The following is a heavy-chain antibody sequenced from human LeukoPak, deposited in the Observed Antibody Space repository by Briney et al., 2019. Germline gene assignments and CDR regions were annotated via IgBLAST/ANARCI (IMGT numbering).Heavy chain of an antibody. CDR2: IIPIFGTA. Sequence: SVKVSCKASGGTFISYAISWVRQAPGQGLEWMGGIIPIFGTANYAQKFQGRVTITADESTSTAYMERSSLRSEDTAVYYCARVARDGYMVFYFDYWGQGTLVTVPS. V-gene: IGHV1-69*13. D-gene: IGHD5-24*01. J-gene: IGHJ4*02. CDR3: ARVARDGYMVFYFDY. CDR1: GGTFISYA.